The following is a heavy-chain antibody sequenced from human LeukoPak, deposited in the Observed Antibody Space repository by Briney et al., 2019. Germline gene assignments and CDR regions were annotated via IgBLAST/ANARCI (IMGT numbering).Heavy chain of an antibody. D-gene: IGHD6-13*01. J-gene: IGHJ4*02. CDR3: AGSSWGRKIYFDY. CDR2: IYHSGST. Sequence: PSQTLSLTCAVSGGSISSGGYSWSWIRQPPGKGLEWIGYIYHSGSTYYNPSLKSRVTISVDRSKNQSSLELSSVTAADTAVYYCAGSSWGRKIYFDYWGQGTLVTVSS. CDR1: GGSISSGGYS. V-gene: IGHV4-30-2*01.